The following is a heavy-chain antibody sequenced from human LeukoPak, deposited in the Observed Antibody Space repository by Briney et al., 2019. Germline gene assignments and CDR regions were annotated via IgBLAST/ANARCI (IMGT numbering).Heavy chain of an antibody. V-gene: IGHV4-31*03. J-gene: IGHJ4*02. Sequence: SETLSLTCTVSGGSISSGGYYWSWIRQHPGKGLEWIGYIYYSGSTYYNPSLKSRVTISVDTSKNQFSLKLSSVTAADTAVYYCARDLPEWGILVRGEIFDYWGQGTLVTVSS. CDR2: IYYSGST. D-gene: IGHD3-10*01. CDR3: ARDLPEWGILVRGEIFDY. CDR1: GGSISSGGYY.